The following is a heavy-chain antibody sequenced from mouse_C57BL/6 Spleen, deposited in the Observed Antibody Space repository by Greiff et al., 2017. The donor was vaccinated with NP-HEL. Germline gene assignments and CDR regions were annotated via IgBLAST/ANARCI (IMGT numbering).Heavy chain of an antibody. Sequence: EVQLQQSGPELVKPGASVKIPCKASGYTFTDYNMDWVKQSHGKSLEWIGDINPNNGGTIYNQKFKGKATLTVDKSSSTAYMELRSLTSEDTAVYYCARGGYSNYVWYFDVWGTGTTVTVSS. CDR3: ARGGYSNYVWYFDV. D-gene: IGHD2-5*01. J-gene: IGHJ1*03. CDR2: INPNNGGT. CDR1: GYTFTDYN. V-gene: IGHV1-18*01.